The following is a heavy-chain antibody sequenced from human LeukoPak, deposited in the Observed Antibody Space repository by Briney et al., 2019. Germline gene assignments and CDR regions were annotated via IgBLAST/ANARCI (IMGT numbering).Heavy chain of an antibody. CDR3: ASDWCSRGSCYFPIDY. J-gene: IGHJ4*02. CDR2: ISSSSSYI. V-gene: IGHV3-21*01. D-gene: IGHD2-15*01. CDR1: GFTFSSYS. Sequence: GGSLRLSCAASGFTFSSYSMNWVRQAPGKGLEWVSSISSSSSYIYYADSVKGRFTISRDNAKNSLYLQMNSLRAEDTAVYYCASDWCSRGSCYFPIDYWGQGTLVTVSS.